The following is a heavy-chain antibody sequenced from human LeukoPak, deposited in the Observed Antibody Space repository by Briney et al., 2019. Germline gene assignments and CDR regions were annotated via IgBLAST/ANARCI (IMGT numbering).Heavy chain of an antibody. CDR1: GFTFSSYA. J-gene: IGHJ4*02. CDR2: ISGSGGST. Sequence: GGSLRLSCAASGFTFSSYAMSWVRQAPGKGLEWVSAISGSGGSTYYADSVKGRFTISRDNSKNTLYLQMNNLRADDTAVYYCVKDSDIVVAIGASWGQGSLVTVSS. V-gene: IGHV3-23*01. D-gene: IGHD2-15*01. CDR3: VKDSDIVVAIGAS.